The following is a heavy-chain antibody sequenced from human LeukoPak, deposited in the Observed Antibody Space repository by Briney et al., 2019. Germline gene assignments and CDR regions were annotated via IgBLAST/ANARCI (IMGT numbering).Heavy chain of an antibody. CDR3: ARGNYGDYIQCFDY. V-gene: IGHV3-23*01. D-gene: IGHD4-17*01. CDR1: GFTFSSYA. CDR2: ISGSGGST. J-gene: IGHJ4*02. Sequence: GGSLRLSCAASGFTFSSYAMSWVRQAPGKGLEWVSAISGSGGSTYYADSVKGRFTISRDNSKNTLYLQMNSLRAEDTAVYYCARGNYGDYIQCFDYWGQGTLVTVSS.